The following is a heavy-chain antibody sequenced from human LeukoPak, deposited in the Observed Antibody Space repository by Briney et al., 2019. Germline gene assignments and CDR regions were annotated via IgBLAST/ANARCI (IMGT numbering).Heavy chain of an antibody. V-gene: IGHV3-21*01. Sequence: PGGSLRLSCAASGFAFSSSNLNWFRQAPGKGLEWVSSITSNAYIYYADSLKGRFPISRDNAKNSLYLQMISLRAEDTAVYYCARADFGDYGVDYWGQGTLVTVSS. CDR1: GFAFSSSN. CDR3: ARADFGDYGVDY. D-gene: IGHD4-17*01. J-gene: IGHJ4*02. CDR2: ITSNAYI.